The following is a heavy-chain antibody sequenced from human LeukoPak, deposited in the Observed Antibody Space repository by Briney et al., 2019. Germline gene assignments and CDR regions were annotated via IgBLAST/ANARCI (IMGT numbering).Heavy chain of an antibody. J-gene: IGHJ5*02. CDR1: GYTFTGYY. Sequence: ASVKVSCKASGYTFTGYYMHWVRQAPGQGLEWMGWINPNSGGTNYAQKFQGRVTMTRDTSISTAYMELSRLRSDDTAVYHCASTMVRGVIYYWFDPWGQGTLVTVSS. CDR3: ASTMVRGVIYYWFDP. CDR2: INPNSGGT. D-gene: IGHD3-10*01. V-gene: IGHV1-2*02.